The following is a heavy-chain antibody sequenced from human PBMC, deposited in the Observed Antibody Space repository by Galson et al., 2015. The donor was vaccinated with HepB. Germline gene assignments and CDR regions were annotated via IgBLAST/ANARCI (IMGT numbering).Heavy chain of an antibody. D-gene: IGHD1-20*01. CDR2: INHSGST. J-gene: IGHJ5*02. CDR1: GGSFSGYY. CDR3: ARGVNWNPPSLNWFDP. Sequence: SETLSLTCAVYGGSFSGYYWSWIRQPPGKGLEWIGEINHSGSTNYNPSLKSRVTISVDTSKNQFSLKLSSVTAADTAVYYCARGVNWNPPSLNWFDPWGQGTLVTVSS. V-gene: IGHV4-34*01.